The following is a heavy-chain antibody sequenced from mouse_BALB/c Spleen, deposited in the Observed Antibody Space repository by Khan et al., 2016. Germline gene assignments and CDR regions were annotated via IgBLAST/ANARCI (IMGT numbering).Heavy chain of an antibody. CDR2: INTYSGEP. CDR1: GYTFTNYG. J-gene: IGHJ2*01. CDR3: ARGEIDDYEYYFDY. D-gene: IGHD2-4*01. Sequence: QIQLVQSGPELKKPGETVKVSCKASGYTFTNYGMNWVKQAPGKGLKWMGWINTYSGEPTYADDFKGRSAFSLETSASTAYLQINNLKNEDMATYFCARGEIDDYEYYFDYWGQGTILTVSS. V-gene: IGHV9-1*02.